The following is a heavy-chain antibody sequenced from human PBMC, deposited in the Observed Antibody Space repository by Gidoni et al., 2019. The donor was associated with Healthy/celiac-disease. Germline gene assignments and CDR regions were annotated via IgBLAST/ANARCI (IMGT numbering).Heavy chain of an antibody. CDR3: ARGDRGYYDFWSGYFGDNWLDP. CDR1: VFTFRTSA. V-gene: IGHV3-30-3*01. Sequence: QLQLVESGGGLVQPGRSLRLPCPASVFTFRTSALPLFRQAPGKGLEWVAVISYDGSNKYYADSVKGRFTISRDNSKNTLYLQMNSLRAEDTAVYYCARGDRGYYDFWSGYFGDNWLDPWGQGTLVTVSS. D-gene: IGHD3-3*01. J-gene: IGHJ5*02. CDR2: ISYDGSNK.